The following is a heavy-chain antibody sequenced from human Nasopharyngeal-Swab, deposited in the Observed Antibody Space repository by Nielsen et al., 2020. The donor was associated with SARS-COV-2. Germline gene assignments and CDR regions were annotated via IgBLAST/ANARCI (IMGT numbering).Heavy chain of an antibody. J-gene: IGHJ3*02. CDR3: ARQWYCSGGSCYPPGAFDI. Sequence: GSLRLSCTVSGGSISSSSYYWGWIRQPPGKWLEWIGSIYYSGSTYYNPSLKSRVTVSVDTSKNQFSLKLNSVPAADTAMYYCARQWYCSGGSCYPPGAFDIWGQGTMVTVSS. CDR2: IYYSGST. CDR1: GGSISSSSYY. V-gene: IGHV4-39*01. D-gene: IGHD2-15*01.